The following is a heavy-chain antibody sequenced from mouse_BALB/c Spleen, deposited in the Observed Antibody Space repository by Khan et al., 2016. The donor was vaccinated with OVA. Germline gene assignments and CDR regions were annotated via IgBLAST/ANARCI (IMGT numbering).Heavy chain of an antibody. J-gene: IGHJ1*01. CDR2: IAPANGDT. Sequence: VQLKESGAELVKPGASVRLSCTASGFNIKDTYIHWVKQRPEQGLEWIGRIAPANGDTKYDPKFQDKATITSDTSSNTSYLQLRSLTSEDTAVYYCAQASYDPRFFEVWGAGTTVTVSS. D-gene: IGHD6-1*01. V-gene: IGHV14-3*02. CDR1: GFNIKDTY. CDR3: AQASYDPRFFEV.